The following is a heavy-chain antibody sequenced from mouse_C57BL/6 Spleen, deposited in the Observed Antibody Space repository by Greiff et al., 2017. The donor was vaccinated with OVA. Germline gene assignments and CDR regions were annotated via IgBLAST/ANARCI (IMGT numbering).Heavy chain of an antibody. CDR3: ASDDYVFDY. V-gene: IGHV3-6*01. J-gene: IGHJ2*01. Sequence: EVQLQESGPGLVKPSQSLSLTCSVTGYSITSGYYWNWIRQFPGNKLEWMGYISYDGSNNYNPSLKNRISITRDTSKNQFFLKLNSVTTEDTAAYYCASDDYVFDYWGQGTTLTVSS. CDR1: GYSITSGYY. D-gene: IGHD2-4*01. CDR2: ISYDGSN.